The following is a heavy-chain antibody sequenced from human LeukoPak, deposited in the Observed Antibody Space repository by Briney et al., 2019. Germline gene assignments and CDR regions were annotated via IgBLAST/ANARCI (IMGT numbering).Heavy chain of an antibody. CDR1: GYSFTSYW. CDR2: IYPGDSDT. J-gene: IGHJ6*02. CDR3: ARPTETYSYYYALDV. Sequence: GESLKISCKGSGYSFTSYWIAWVRQMPGKGLEWMGFIYPGDSDTRYSPSFQGQVTISADESINTAYPQWSSLRASDTAIYYCARPTETYSYYYALDVWGQGTTVAVSS. V-gene: IGHV5-51*01.